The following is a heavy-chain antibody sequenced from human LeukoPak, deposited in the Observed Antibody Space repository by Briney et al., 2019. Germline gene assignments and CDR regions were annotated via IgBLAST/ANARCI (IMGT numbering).Heavy chain of an antibody. V-gene: IGHV4-38-2*02. D-gene: IGHD3-10*02. CDR3: ARVLHVPKFIDS. CDR2: VFQGGRT. Sequence: SETLSLTCTVSGSSFYLSYYWDWLRQAPGRGLEWIGTVFQGGRTFYNASLESRVTISQYMSNNRFFLNLTAVTAADTALYFCARVLHVPKFIDSWGQGILVTVSS. J-gene: IGHJ4*02. CDR1: GSSFYLSYY.